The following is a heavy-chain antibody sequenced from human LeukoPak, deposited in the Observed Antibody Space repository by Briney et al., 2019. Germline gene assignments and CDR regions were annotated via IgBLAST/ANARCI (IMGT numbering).Heavy chain of an antibody. Sequence: GGSLRLSCAAPGFTFSSYAMHWVRQAPGKGLEWVAVISYDGSNKYYADSVKGRFTISRDNSKNTLYLQMNSLRAEDTAVYYCAREDSSGYYDYWGQGTLVTVSS. CDR3: AREDSSGYYDY. CDR2: ISYDGSNK. V-gene: IGHV3-30*01. J-gene: IGHJ4*02. D-gene: IGHD3-22*01. CDR1: GFTFSSYA.